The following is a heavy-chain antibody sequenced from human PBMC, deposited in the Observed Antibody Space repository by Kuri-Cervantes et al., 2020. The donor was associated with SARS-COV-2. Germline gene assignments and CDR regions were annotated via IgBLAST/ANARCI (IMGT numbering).Heavy chain of an antibody. CDR3: ARGGWSLDC. V-gene: IGHV4-39*07. CDR2: IYYSGST. CDR1: GGSIGSSSYY. Sequence: SETLSLTCTVSGGSIGSSSYYWGWIRQPPGKGLEWIGSIYYSGSTYYNPSLKSRVTISVDTSKNQFSLKLSSVTTADTTVYYCARGGWSLDCWGQGTLVTVSS. D-gene: IGHD6-19*01. J-gene: IGHJ4*02.